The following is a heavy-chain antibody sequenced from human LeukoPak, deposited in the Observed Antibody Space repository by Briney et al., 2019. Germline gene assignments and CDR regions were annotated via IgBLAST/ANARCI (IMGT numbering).Heavy chain of an antibody. V-gene: IGHV5-51*01. CDR3: GRRRYSGYDFEY. CDR1: GYSFTSYW. D-gene: IGHD5-12*01. Sequence: GESLKISCKGSGYSFTSYWLGWVRQMPGKGLEWMGIIDPDDSDTRYSPSFQGQVTISADKSISTAYLQWSSLEASDTAMYYCGRRRYSGYDFEYWGRGTLVTVSS. J-gene: IGHJ4*02. CDR2: IDPDDSDT.